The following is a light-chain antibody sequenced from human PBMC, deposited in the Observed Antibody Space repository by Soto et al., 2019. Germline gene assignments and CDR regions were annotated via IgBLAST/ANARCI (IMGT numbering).Light chain of an antibody. Sequence: MTQSPANLSTSRGERATLSGRASHSGSSRLAWYQQKPGQAPRLLIDGASTRATGIRARCSGSGSGTDFTLTILRLEPVDFSLYYCHQYDSWTFGQGTKVDIK. CDR2: GAS. CDR1: HSGSSR. V-gene: IGKV3-15*01. CDR3: HQYDSWT. J-gene: IGKJ1*01.